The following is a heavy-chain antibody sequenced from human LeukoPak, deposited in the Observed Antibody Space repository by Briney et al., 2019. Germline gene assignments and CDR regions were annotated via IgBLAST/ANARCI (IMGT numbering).Heavy chain of an antibody. V-gene: IGHV1-69*04. J-gene: IGHJ6*02. Sequence: ASVTVSCTASGGTFSSYAISWVRQAPGQGLEWMGRIITILGIANYAQKFQGRVTITADKSTSTAYMELSSLRSEDTAVYYCARGSVIAVADTTNYYYGMDVWGQGTTVTVSS. CDR1: GGTFSSYA. CDR3: ARGSVIAVADTTNYYYGMDV. D-gene: IGHD6-19*01. CDR2: IITILGIA.